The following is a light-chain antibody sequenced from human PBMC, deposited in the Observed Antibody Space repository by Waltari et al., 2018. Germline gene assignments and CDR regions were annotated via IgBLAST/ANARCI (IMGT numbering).Light chain of an antibody. CDR1: NSDVGSYNY. CDR3: SSYAGNDLVI. Sequence: QSALTQPASVSGSPGQSITISCTGTNSDVGSYNYVSWYQQHPGKAPKLMIYEVTNRPAGLSNRFAGAKAGNTASLTITELQAEDEADYYCSSYAGNDLVIVGGGTKLTVL. V-gene: IGLV2-14*01. J-gene: IGLJ2*01. CDR2: EVT.